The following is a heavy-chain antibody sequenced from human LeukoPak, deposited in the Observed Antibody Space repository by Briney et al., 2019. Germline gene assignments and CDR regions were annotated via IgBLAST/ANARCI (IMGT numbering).Heavy chain of an antibody. V-gene: IGHV1-2*04. CDR3: ARAWKSFGYCSGGSCHSTFGY. CDR2: INPNSGGT. J-gene: IGHJ4*02. D-gene: IGHD2-15*01. CDR1: GYTFTSYY. Sequence: GASVKVSCKASGYTFTSYYMHWVRQAPGQGLEWMGWINPNSGGTNYAQKFQGWVTMTRDTSISTAYMELSRLRSDDTAVYYCARAWKSFGYCSGGSCHSTFGYWGQGTLVTVSS.